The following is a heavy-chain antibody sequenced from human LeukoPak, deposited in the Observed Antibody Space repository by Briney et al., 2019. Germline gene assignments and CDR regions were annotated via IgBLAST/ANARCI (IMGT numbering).Heavy chain of an antibody. CDR2: ISGSGGST. D-gene: IGHD2-2*01. CDR3: AKGYCSSTSCKESFFDY. V-gene: IGHV3-23*01. CDR1: GFTFGSYA. J-gene: IGHJ4*02. Sequence: GGSLRLSCAASGFTFGSYAMNWVRQAPGKGLEWVSAISGSGGSTYYFVKGRFTISRDNSKNTLYLQMNSLRAEDTAVYYCAKGYCSSTSCKESFFDYWGQGTLVTVSS.